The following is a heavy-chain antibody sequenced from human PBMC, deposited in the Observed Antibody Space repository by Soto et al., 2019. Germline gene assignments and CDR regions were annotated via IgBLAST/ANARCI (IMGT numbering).Heavy chain of an antibody. CDR2: ITDSGGST. CDR3: AKLAGSGYYYPIDY. CDR1: GFTFSTYA. D-gene: IGHD3-22*01. V-gene: IGHV3-23*01. Sequence: VGSLRLSCAASGFTFSTYAMTWVRQALGKGLERVSVITDSGGSTYYADSVKGRFTISRDNSKNTLYLQMNSLRAEDTAVYYCAKLAGSGYYYPIDYWGQGTLVTVSS. J-gene: IGHJ4*02.